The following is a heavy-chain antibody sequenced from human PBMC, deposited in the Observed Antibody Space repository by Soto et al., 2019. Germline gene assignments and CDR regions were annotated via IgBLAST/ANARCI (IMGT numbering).Heavy chain of an antibody. J-gene: IGHJ4*02. CDR1: GGSISSSSYY. CDR2: IYYSGST. CDR3: ARSYGDYVSY. V-gene: IGHV4-39*01. Sequence: QLQLQESGPGLVKPSETLSLTCTVSGGSISSSSYYWGWIRQPPGKGLEWIGSIYYSGSTYYNPSLTSGVTIPVDTSKNKFSLKRSSVTAADTAVYYCARSYGDYVSYWGQGTLVTVSS. D-gene: IGHD4-17*01.